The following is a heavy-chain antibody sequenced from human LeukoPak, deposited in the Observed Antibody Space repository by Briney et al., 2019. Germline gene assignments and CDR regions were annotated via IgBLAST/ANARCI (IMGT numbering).Heavy chain of an antibody. CDR1: GFTFSNAW. CDR2: IKSKTDGGTT. V-gene: IGHV3-15*01. D-gene: IGHD5-24*01. Sequence: GGSLRLSCAASGFTFSNAWMSWVRQAPGKGLEWDGRIKSKTDGGTTDYAAPVKGRFTISRDDSKNTLYLQMNSLKTEDTAVYYCTTGMATATLDYWGQGTLVTVSS. J-gene: IGHJ4*02. CDR3: TTGMATATLDY.